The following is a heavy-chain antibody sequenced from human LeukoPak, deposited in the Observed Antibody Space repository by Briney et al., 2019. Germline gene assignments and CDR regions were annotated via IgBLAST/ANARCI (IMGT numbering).Heavy chain of an antibody. J-gene: IGHJ3*02. CDR3: ARAFDFWSGYYDAFDI. CDR1: GFTFSSYS. Sequence: GGSLRLSCAASGFTFSSYSMNWVRQAPGKGLEWVSYISSSGSTIYYADSVKGRFTISRDNAKNSLYLQMNSLRAEDTAVYYCARAFDFWSGYYDAFDIWGQGTMVTVSS. D-gene: IGHD3-3*01. CDR2: ISSSGSTI. V-gene: IGHV3-48*04.